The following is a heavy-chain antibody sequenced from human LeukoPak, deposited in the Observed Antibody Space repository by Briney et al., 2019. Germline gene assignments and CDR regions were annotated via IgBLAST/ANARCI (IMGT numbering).Heavy chain of an antibody. J-gene: IGHJ4*02. CDR1: GFTFSSYG. CDR3: TKDEIQGVVGAGPGY. D-gene: IGHD1-26*01. V-gene: IGHV3-30*02. Sequence: GGPLRLSCAASGFTFSSYGIHWVRQASGKGLEWVAFIQNDGSNKYYVDSVKGRFTISRDNSKNTLYLQMNSLRAEDTAVYHCTKDEIQGVVGAGPGYWGQGTLVTVSS. CDR2: IQNDGSNK.